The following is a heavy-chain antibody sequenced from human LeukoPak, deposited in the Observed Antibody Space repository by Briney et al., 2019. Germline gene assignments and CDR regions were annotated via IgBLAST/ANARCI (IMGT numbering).Heavy chain of an antibody. D-gene: IGHD3-9*01. V-gene: IGHV3-30*03. CDR3: ATFDVLRYFAPFDY. CDR2: ISYDGSNK. CDR1: GFTFSSYS. Sequence: GGSLRLSCAASGFTFSSYSMNWVRQAPGKGLEWVAVISYDGSNKYYADSVKGRFTISRDNSKNTLYLQMNSLRSDDTAVYYCATFDVLRYFAPFDYWGQGTLVTVSS. J-gene: IGHJ4*02.